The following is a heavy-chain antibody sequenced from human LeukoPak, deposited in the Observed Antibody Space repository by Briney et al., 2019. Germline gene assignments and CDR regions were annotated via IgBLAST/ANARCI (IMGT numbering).Heavy chain of an antibody. V-gene: IGHV4-59*01. J-gene: IGHJ4*02. CDR2: IYYSGST. CDR3: ARDSYYYDSSGYYRVTDY. CDR1: GGSISSYY. Sequence: PSETLSLTCTVSGGSISSYYWSWIRQPPGKGLEWVGYIYYSGSTNYNPSLKSRVTISVDTSKNQFSLKLSSVTAADTAVYYCARDSYYYDSSGYYRVTDYWGQGTLVTVSS. D-gene: IGHD3-22*01.